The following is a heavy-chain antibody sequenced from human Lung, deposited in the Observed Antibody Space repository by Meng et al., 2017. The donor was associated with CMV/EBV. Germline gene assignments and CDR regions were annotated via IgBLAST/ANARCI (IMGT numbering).Heavy chain of an antibody. J-gene: IGHJ5*01. CDR2: INVDSGNT. V-gene: IGHV1-3*01. CDR1: GYTFTEYA. CDR3: ARDVYGGYDS. Sequence: SCKTSGYTFTEYALRWVRQAPGQRLEWMGWINVDSGNTKYSQNFQGRLTITRDTSATTAYMELSSLRSEDTAVYYCARDVYGGYDSWGQGTLVTVSS. D-gene: IGHD5-12*01.